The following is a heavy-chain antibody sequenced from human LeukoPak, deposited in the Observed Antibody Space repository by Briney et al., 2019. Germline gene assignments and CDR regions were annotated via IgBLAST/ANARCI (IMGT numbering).Heavy chain of an antibody. J-gene: IGHJ3*02. V-gene: IGHV4-39*01. CDR3: ARALYYYDSSGYDAFDI. D-gene: IGHD3-22*01. Sequence: SETLSLTCVVSGGSIITNDYWWGWIRQPPGKGLAWIGTIAHAGTTFYNVSLKSRVTISVDTPNNQFSLRLNSVGAADTAVYYCARALYYYDSSGYDAFDIWGQGTMVTVSS. CDR1: GGSIITNDYW. CDR2: IAHAGTT.